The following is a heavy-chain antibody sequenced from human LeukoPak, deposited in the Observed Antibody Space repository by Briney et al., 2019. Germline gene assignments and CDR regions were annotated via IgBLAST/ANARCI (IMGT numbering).Heavy chain of an antibody. CDR3: ARVPTWIQLWSLYGMDV. CDR2: IYSGGST. D-gene: IGHD5-18*01. Sequence: GGSLRLSCAASGFTVSSNYMSWVRQAPGKGLEWVSVIYSGGSTYYADSVKGRFTISRDNSKNTLYLQMNSLRAEDTAVYYCARVPTWIQLWSLYGMDVWGQGTTVTVSS. V-gene: IGHV3-53*01. J-gene: IGHJ6*02. CDR1: GFTVSSNY.